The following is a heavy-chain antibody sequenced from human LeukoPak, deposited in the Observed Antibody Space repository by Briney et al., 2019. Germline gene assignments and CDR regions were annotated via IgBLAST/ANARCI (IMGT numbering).Heavy chain of an antibody. CDR2: IRYDGSNK. J-gene: IGHJ4*02. CDR1: GFTFSSYG. D-gene: IGHD5/OR15-5a*01. CDR3: AKLSRLHADRGYFDY. Sequence: PGGSLRLSCAASGFTFSSYGMHWVRPAPGQGLEWVAFIRYDGSNKYYADSVKGRFTISRANTKNTLYLQMNSLRAEDTAVHYCAKLSRLHADRGYFDYWGQGTLVTVSS. V-gene: IGHV3-30*02.